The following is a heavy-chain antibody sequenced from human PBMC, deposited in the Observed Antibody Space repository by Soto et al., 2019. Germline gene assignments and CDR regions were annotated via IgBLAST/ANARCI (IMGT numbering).Heavy chain of an antibody. Sequence: VHLVETGGGLIQPGGSLRLSCAASGFTVSTNYMTWVRQAPGKGLDWVSLIYSDGSTYYTDSVKGRFTISRDNSKNTLYLQMNSLRAEDTAVYYCASRAVTATWGNYFDYWGQGTLVTVSS. V-gene: IGHV3-53*02. CDR2: IYSDGST. J-gene: IGHJ4*02. CDR1: GFTVSTNY. CDR3: ASRAVTATWGNYFDY. D-gene: IGHD2-21*02.